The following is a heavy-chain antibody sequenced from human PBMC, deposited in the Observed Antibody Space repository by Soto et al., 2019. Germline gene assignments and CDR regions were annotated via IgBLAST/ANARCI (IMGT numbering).Heavy chain of an antibody. CDR3: ARVLVQLVGLLNVDDFDI. D-gene: IGHD6-6*01. Sequence: SETLSLTCTVSGGSISSYYWSWVRQPPGKGLEWIGYIYYSGGTNYNPSLKSRVTISVDTSKNQFSLKLSSVTAADTAVYYCARVLVQLVGLLNVDDFDIWGQGTMVTLAS. CDR1: GGSISSYY. CDR2: IYYSGGT. V-gene: IGHV4-59*01. J-gene: IGHJ3*02.